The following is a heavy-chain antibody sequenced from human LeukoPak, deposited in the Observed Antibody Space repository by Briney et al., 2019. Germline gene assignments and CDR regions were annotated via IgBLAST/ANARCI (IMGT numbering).Heavy chain of an antibody. CDR2: FSGSGGST. Sequence: GGSLRLSCAASGFTFSSYAMSWVRQAPGKGLECISGFSGSGGSTYYADSVKGRFTISKDNSKNTLYLQMNSLRAEDTAVYYCAKVNHKSRLWYSSQGAFDIWGQGTMVTVSS. CDR3: AKVNHKSRLWYSSQGAFDI. J-gene: IGHJ3*02. CDR1: GFTFSSYA. V-gene: IGHV3-23*01. D-gene: IGHD6-13*01.